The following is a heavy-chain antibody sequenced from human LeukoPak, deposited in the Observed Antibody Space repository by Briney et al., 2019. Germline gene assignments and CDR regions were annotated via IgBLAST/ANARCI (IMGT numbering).Heavy chain of an antibody. V-gene: IGHV4-34*01. J-gene: IGHJ3*02. CDR2: INHSGST. Sequence: NTSETLSLSCTVSGGSISGYYWSWIRQPPGKGLEWIGEINHSGSTNYNPSLKSRVTISVDTSKNQFSLKLSSVTAADTAVYYCARGQAFDIWGQGTMVTVSS. CDR1: GGSISGYY. CDR3: ARGQAFDI.